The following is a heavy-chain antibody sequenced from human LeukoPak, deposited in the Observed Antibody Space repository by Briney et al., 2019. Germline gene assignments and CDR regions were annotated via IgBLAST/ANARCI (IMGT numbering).Heavy chain of an antibody. D-gene: IGHD6-19*01. CDR3: ARLGIAVAGPIYYYYGMDV. CDR1: GFTFSSYE. J-gene: IGHJ6*02. CDR2: ISSSGSTI. Sequence: GGSLRLSCAASGFTFSSYEMNWVRQAPGKGLEWVSYISSSGSTIYYADSVKGRFTISRDNAKNSLYLQMNSLRAEDTAVYYRARLGIAVAGPIYYYYGMDVWGQGTTVTVSS. V-gene: IGHV3-48*03.